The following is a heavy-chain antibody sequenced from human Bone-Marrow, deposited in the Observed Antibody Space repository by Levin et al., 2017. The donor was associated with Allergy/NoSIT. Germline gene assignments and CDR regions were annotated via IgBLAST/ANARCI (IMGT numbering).Heavy chain of an antibody. CDR1: GFNFSDYG. D-gene: IGHD1-26*01. V-gene: IGHV3-33*01. Sequence: AGESLKISCVASGFNFSDYGMHWVRQAPGKGLEWLAVIWYDGITKYYADSVGGRFAISRDDSRHTVYLQMNSLRAEDTALYYCARGGHTGSYSGFENWGQGTLVPVSS. CDR3: ARGGHTGSYSGFEN. J-gene: IGHJ4*02. CDR2: IWYDGITK.